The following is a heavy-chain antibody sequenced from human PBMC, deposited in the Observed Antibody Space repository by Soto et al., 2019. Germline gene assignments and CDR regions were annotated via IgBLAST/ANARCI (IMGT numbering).Heavy chain of an antibody. D-gene: IGHD3-10*01. CDR3: AKKYYYGSGSYFDAFDI. CDR2: ISGSGGST. CDR1: GFTFSSYA. J-gene: IGHJ3*02. Sequence: EVQLLESGGGLVQPGGSVRLSCAASGFTFSSYAMSWVRQAPGKGLEWVSGISGSGGSTYYADSVKGRFTISRDNSKNTLYLQMNSLRAEDTAVCYCAKKYYYGSGSYFDAFDIWGQGTMVTVSS. V-gene: IGHV3-23*01.